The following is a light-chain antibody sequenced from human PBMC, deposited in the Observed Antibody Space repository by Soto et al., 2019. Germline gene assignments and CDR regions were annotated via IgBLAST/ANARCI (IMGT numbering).Light chain of an antibody. CDR3: ASHAGSSAV. V-gene: IGLV2-8*01. CDR2: DVS. CDR1: SSDVGGYNY. Sequence: QSALTQPPSASGSPGQSVTISCTGTSSDVGGYNYVSWYQQHPGKAPKVIIYDVSKRPSGVPDRFSGSKSGNTASLTVSGLQTEDDADYYCASHAGSSAVLGGGTKLTVL. J-gene: IGLJ2*01.